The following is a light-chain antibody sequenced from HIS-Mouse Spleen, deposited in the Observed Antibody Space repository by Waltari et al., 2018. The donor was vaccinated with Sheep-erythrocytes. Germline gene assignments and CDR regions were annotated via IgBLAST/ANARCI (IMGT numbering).Light chain of an antibody. CDR1: SSDVGGYNY. V-gene: IGLV2-11*01. CDR2: DVS. CDR3: CSYAGSYNHV. J-gene: IGLJ1*01. Sequence: QSALTQPRSVSGSPGQSVTISCTGTSSDVGGYNYVSWYQQHPGKAPKLLIYDVSKRPSGVPDGFSGSKDGRTASLTISGLQAEDEADYYCCSYAGSYNHVFATGTKVTV.